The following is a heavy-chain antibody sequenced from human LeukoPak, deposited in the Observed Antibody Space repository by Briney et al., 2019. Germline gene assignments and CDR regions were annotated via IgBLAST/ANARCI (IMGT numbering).Heavy chain of an antibody. Sequence: GGSLRLSCAASGFIVSSRYMSWVRQAPGKGLEWVSVIYSGGSTYYADSVKGRFTISRDNSKNTLYLQMNSLRAEGTAVYYCARGDFGELSNWGQGTLVTVSS. D-gene: IGHD3-10*01. CDR3: ARGDFGELSN. V-gene: IGHV3-53*01. CDR1: GFIVSSRY. J-gene: IGHJ4*02. CDR2: IYSGGST.